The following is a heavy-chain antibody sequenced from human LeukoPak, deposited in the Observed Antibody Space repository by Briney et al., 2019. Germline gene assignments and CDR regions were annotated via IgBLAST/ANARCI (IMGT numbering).Heavy chain of an antibody. CDR3: ARGARDYYDSSGYSH. CDR2: ISSSSDTI. J-gene: IGHJ4*02. Sequence: GGSLRLSCAASGFTFDSYSMNWVRQAPGKGLEWVSYISSSSDTIYYADSVKGRFTISRDNAKNSLYLQMNSLRAEDTAVYYCARGARDYYDSSGYSHWGQGTLVTVSS. D-gene: IGHD3-22*01. V-gene: IGHV3-48*04. CDR1: GFTFDSYS.